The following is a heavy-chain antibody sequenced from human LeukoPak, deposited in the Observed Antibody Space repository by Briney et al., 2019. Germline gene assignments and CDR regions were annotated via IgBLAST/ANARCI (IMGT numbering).Heavy chain of an antibody. CDR1: GGTFSSYA. Sequence: SVKVSCKASGGTFSSYAISWVRQAPGQGLEWMGGIIPIFGTANYAQKFQGRVTITADESTSTAYMELSSLRSEDTAVYYCARGEIVVVTAINYWYFDLWGRGTLVTVSS. CDR3: ARGEIVVVTAINYWYFDL. CDR2: IIPIFGTA. V-gene: IGHV1-69*13. J-gene: IGHJ2*01. D-gene: IGHD2-21*02.